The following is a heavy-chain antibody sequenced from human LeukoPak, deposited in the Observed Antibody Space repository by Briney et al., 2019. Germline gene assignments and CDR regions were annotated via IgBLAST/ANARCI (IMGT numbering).Heavy chain of an antibody. CDR1: GFTFDDYG. Sequence: GGSLRLSCAASGFTFDDYGMNWVRQAPGKGLEWVSGINGYGDSTNYADSVKGRFTISRDNSKNTLYLQMNSLRVEDTALYFCAKDLRFWGQGTLVTVSS. V-gene: IGHV3-23*01. J-gene: IGHJ4*02. CDR3: AKDLRF. CDR2: INGYGDST.